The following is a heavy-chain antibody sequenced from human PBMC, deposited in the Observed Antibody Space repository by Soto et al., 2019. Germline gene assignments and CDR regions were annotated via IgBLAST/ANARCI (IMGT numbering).Heavy chain of an antibody. J-gene: IGHJ5*02. Sequence: GASVKASCKASRYTFASYYMHWVRQAPGQGLEWMGIINPSGGSTSYAQKFQGRVTMTRDTSTSTVYMELSSLRSEDTAVYYCARDDVDTGWFDPWGQGTQVTVSS. CDR2: INPSGGST. CDR3: ARDDVDTGWFDP. D-gene: IGHD5-18*01. V-gene: IGHV1-46*01. CDR1: RYTFASYY.